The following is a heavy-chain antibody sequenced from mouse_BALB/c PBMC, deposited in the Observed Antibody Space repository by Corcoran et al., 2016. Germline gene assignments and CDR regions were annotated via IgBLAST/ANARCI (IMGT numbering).Heavy chain of an antibody. Sequence: QIQLVQSGPELKKPGETVKISCKASGYTFTNYGMNWVKQAPGKGLKRMGWINTYTGEPTYADDFKGRFAFSLETSASTADLQINNLKNEDTATYFCAREPLAMDDWGQGTSVTVSS. CDR2: INTYTGEP. V-gene: IGHV9-3-1*01. CDR1: GYTFTNYG. CDR3: AREPLAMDD. J-gene: IGHJ4*01.